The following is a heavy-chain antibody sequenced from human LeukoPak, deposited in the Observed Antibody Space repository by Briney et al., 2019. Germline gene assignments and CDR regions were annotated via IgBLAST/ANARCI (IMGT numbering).Heavy chain of an antibody. CDR2: ISSSSSYI. D-gene: IGHD6-13*01. CDR1: GFTFSSYS. Sequence: PGGSLRLSCAASGFTFSSYSMNWVRQAPGKGLGWVSSISSSSSYIYYADSVKGRFTISRDNAKSSLYLQMNSLRAEDTAVYYCARDRGIAAAGLFDYWGQGTLVTVSS. CDR3: ARDRGIAAAGLFDY. J-gene: IGHJ4*02. V-gene: IGHV3-21*01.